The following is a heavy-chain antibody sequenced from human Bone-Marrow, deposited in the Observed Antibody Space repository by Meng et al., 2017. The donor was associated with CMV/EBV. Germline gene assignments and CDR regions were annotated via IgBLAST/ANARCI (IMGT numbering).Heavy chain of an antibody. Sequence: GGSLRLSCAASGFTFRSYSMNWVRQAPGKGLEWVSSISSSRGYIYYADSVKGRFTISRDNAKNSLYPQMNSLRAVDTAPYYCSRDRTIPRRSLDVWGQGTTVTVSS. CDR3: SRDRTIPRRSLDV. V-gene: IGHV3-21*01. J-gene: IGHJ6*02. CDR1: GFTFRSYS. D-gene: IGHD3-10*01. CDR2: ISSSRGYI.